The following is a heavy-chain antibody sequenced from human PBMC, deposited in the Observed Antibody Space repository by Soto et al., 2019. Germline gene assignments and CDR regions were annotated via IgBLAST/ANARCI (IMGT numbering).Heavy chain of an antibody. CDR1: GFTFSSYA. CDR2: ISGGGGST. CDR3: AKDSGYQLLWGWFDP. Sequence: GGSLRLSCAASGFTFSSYAMSWVRQAPGKGLEWVSAISGGGGSTYYADSVKGRFTISRDNSKNTLYLQMNSLRAKDTAVYYCAKDSGYQLLWGWFDPWGQGTLVTV. V-gene: IGHV3-23*01. J-gene: IGHJ5*02. D-gene: IGHD2-2*01.